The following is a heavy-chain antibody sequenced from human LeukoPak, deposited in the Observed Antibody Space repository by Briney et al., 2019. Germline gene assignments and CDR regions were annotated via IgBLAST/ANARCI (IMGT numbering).Heavy chain of an antibody. J-gene: IGHJ4*02. CDR2: IHYSGTT. Sequence: SETLSLTCTVSGGSISSYYWSWIRQPPGKGLEWIGYIHYSGTTNYNPSLKSRVTISVDTSKNQFSLKLSSVTAADTAVYYCARGPTIFGVVIIPSYFDYWGQGTLVTVSS. CDR3: ARGPTIFGVVIIPSYFDY. D-gene: IGHD3-3*01. CDR1: GGSISSYY. V-gene: IGHV4-59*12.